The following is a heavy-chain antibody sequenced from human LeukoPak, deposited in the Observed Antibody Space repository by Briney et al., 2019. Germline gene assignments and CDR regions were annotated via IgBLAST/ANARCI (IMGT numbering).Heavy chain of an antibody. Sequence: SETLSLTCTVSGGSISSYYWSWIRQPPGKGLEWIGYIYYSGSTNYNPSLKSRVTISVVTSKNQFSLKLSSVTAADTAVYYCARDYDVLTAYPPTQLFDPWGQGTLVTVSS. CDR3: ARDYDVLTAYPPTQLFDP. J-gene: IGHJ5*02. V-gene: IGHV4-59*01. D-gene: IGHD3-9*01. CDR1: GGSISSYY. CDR2: IYYSGST.